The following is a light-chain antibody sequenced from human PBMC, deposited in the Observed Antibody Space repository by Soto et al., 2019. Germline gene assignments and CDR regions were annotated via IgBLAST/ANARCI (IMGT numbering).Light chain of an antibody. Sequence: QSALTQPASVSGSPGQSITISCTGTSSDVGGYNYVSWYQQHPGKAPKLIIYDVSNRPSGVSNRFSGSKSGNTASLTISGLQAEDGADYYCSSYTSSSTLVFGGGTKVTVL. CDR3: SSYTSSSTLV. CDR1: SSDVGGYNY. J-gene: IGLJ2*01. V-gene: IGLV2-14*03. CDR2: DVS.